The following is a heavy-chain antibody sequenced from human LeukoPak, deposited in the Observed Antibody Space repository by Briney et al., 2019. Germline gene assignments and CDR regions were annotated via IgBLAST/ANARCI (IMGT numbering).Heavy chain of an antibody. J-gene: IGHJ4*02. D-gene: IGHD6-19*01. CDR3: AKDVAPDSGWDLDY. Sequence: GGSLRLSCAASGFTFSTYSMTWVRQGPGKRLEWVSSIYNSGAKIFYADSVKGRFTISRDNSKNMLYLQMNSLRVEDTAVYYCAKDVAPDSGWDLDYWGQGTLVTVSS. CDR1: GFTFSTYS. CDR2: IYNSGAKI. V-gene: IGHV3-23*01.